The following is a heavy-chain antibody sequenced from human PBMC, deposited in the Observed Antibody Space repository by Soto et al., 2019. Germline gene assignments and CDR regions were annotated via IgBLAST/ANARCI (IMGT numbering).Heavy chain of an antibody. CDR1: GGSFSGYY. Sequence: PSETLSLTCAVYGGSFSGYYWSWIRQPPGKGLEWIGEINHSGSTNYNPSLKSRVTISVDASKNQFSLKLSSVTAADTAVYYWARGRVYYYGAGSYSHYYYYGMDVWGQGTTVTVSS. CDR3: ARGRVYYYGAGSYSHYYYYGMDV. V-gene: IGHV4-34*01. J-gene: IGHJ6*02. CDR2: INHSGST. D-gene: IGHD3-10*01.